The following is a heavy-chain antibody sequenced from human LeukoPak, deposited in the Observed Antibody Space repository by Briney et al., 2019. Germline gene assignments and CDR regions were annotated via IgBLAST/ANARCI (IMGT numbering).Heavy chain of an antibody. CDR2: MNPNSGNT. CDR3: ARGCRIVPAAKMPWGYYMDV. Sequence: GASVKVSCKASGYTFTSYDINWVRQATGQGLEWMGWMNPNSGNTGYAQKFQGRVTITRNTSISTAYMELSSLRSEDTAVYYCARGCRIVPAAKMPWGYYMDVWGKGTTVTVSS. D-gene: IGHD2-2*01. CDR1: GYTFTSYD. J-gene: IGHJ6*03. V-gene: IGHV1-8*03.